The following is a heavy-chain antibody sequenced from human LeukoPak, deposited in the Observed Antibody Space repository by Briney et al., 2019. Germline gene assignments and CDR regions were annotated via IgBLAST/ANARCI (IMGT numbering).Heavy chain of an antibody. CDR2: INTDGSST. CDR1: GFTFSSYW. D-gene: IGHD2-15*01. J-gene: IGHJ4*02. V-gene: IGHV3-74*01. Sequence: GGSLRLSCAASGFTFSSYWMHWVRQAPGKGLVWFSRINTDGSSTTYADSVKGRFTISRDNARNTLYLQMNSLRAEDTAVYYCASACSGGSCYDFDYWGQGTLVTVSS. CDR3: ASACSGGSCYDFDY.